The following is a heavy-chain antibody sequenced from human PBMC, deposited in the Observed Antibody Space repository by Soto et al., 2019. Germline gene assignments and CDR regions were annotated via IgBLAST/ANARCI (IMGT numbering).Heavy chain of an antibody. J-gene: IGHJ4*02. V-gene: IGHV1-24*01. CDR1: GYTLTELS. CDR2: FDPEDGET. Sequence: ASVKVSCKVSGYTLTELSMHWVRQAPGKGLEWMGGFDPEDGETIYAQKFQGRVTMTEDTSTDTAYMELSSLRSEDTAVYYCATSRRHLSTYDYWGQGTLVTVSA. D-gene: IGHD2-2*01. CDR3: ATSRRHLSTYDY.